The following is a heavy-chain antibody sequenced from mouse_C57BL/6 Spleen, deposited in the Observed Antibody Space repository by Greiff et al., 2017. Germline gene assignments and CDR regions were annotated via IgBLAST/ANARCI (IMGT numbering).Heavy chain of an antibody. D-gene: IGHD4-1*02. CDR1: GFSLTSYA. CDR3: ASKPNWDGDYFDY. CDR2: IWTGGGT. V-gene: IGHV2-9-1*01. Sequence: VMLVESGPGLVAPSQSLSITCTVSGFSLTSYAISWVRQPPGKGLEWLGVIWTGGGTNYNSALKSRLSISKDNSKSQVFLKMNSLQTDDTARYYCASKPNWDGDYFDYWGQCTPLPASS. J-gene: IGHJ2*01.